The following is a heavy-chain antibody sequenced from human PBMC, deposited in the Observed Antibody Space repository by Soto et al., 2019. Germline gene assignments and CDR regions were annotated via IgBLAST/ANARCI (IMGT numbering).Heavy chain of an antibody. D-gene: IGHD6-19*01. CDR1: GYTFSSSG. CDR3: ATHSSIAVAGYYGMDV. V-gene: IGHV1-2*04. CDR2: INPNSGGT. Sequence: ASVKVSCKASGYTFSSSGVSWVRQAPGQGLEWMGWINPNSGGTNYAQKFQGWVTMTRDTSISTAYMELSRLRSDDTAVYYCATHSSIAVAGYYGMDVWGQGTTVTVSS. J-gene: IGHJ6*02.